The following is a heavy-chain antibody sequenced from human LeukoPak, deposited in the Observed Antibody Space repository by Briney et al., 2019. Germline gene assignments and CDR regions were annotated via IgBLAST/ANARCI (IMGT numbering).Heavy chain of an antibody. D-gene: IGHD4-17*01. J-gene: IGHJ4*02. CDR3: ARTATTVTTQGFDY. V-gene: IGHV2-70*11. CDR1: GFSLSTSGMC. CDR2: IDWDDDK. Sequence: ESGPALVKPTQTLTLTCTFSGFSLSTSGMCVNWIRQPPGKALEWLARIDWDDDKYYSTSLKTRLSISKDTSKNQVVLTMTNMDPVDTATYYCARTATTVTTQGFDYWGQGTLVTVSS.